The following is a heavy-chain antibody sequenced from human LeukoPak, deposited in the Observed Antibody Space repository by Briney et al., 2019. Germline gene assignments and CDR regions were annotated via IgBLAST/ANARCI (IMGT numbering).Heavy chain of an antibody. J-gene: IGHJ4*02. V-gene: IGHV3-74*01. Sequence: GGSLRLSCAASGFTFSSYWMHWARQPPGKGLEWVSRISSDGSSTTYADSVKGRFTISRDNDKHTLYLQMNSLRGEDTAVYYCARVRLAATGYCFDYWGQGTLVTVSS. CDR2: ISSDGSST. CDR1: GFTFSSYW. D-gene: IGHD6-13*01. CDR3: ARVRLAATGYCFDY.